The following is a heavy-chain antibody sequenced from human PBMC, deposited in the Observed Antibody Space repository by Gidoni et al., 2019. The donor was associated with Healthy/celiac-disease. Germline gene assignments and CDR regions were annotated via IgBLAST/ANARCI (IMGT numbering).Heavy chain of an antibody. CDR3: AKGLGYGDYGGFDY. J-gene: IGHJ4*02. D-gene: IGHD4-17*01. CDR2: IRYDGSNK. Sequence: QVQLVESGGGVVQPGGFLRRSCSASGFTFSTYGMHWVRQAPGKGLEWVAFIRYDGSNKYYADSVKGRFTISRDNSKNTLYLQMNSLRADDTAVYYCAKGLGYGDYGGFDYWGQGTLVTVSS. CDR1: GFTFSTYG. V-gene: IGHV3-30*02.